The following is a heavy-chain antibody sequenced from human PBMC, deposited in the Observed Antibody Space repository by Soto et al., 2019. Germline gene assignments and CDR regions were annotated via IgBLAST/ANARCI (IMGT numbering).Heavy chain of an antibody. Sequence: EVQLLESGGGLVQPGGSRRLSCAASGFTFSSYAMSWVRQAPGKGLEWVSAISGSGGSTYYADSVKGRFTISRDNAKNTLYLQMNSLRAEDTAVYYCAKDRSQLVELYYFDYWGQGTLVTVS. CDR3: AKDRSQLVELYYFDY. D-gene: IGHD6-13*01. J-gene: IGHJ4*02. V-gene: IGHV3-23*01. CDR1: GFTFSSYA. CDR2: ISGSGGST.